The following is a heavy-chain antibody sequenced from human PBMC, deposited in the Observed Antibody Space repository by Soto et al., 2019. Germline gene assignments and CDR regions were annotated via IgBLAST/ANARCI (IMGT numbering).Heavy chain of an antibody. V-gene: IGHV3-33*01. D-gene: IGHD6-6*01. CDR2: IWYDGSNK. CDR1: GFTFSSYG. Sequence: LRLSCAASGFTFSSYGMHWVRQAPGKGLEWVAVIWYDGSNKYYADSVKGRFTISRGNSKNTLYLQMNSLRAEDTAVYYCARSSYSSSSGADYYYGMDVWGQGTTVTVSS. CDR3: ARSSYSSSSGADYYYGMDV. J-gene: IGHJ6*02.